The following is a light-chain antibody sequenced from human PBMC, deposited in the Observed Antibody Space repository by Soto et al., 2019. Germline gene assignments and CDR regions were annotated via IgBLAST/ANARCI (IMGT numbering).Light chain of an antibody. J-gene: IGLJ2*01. CDR3: SSYAGSNNL. CDR2: EVS. V-gene: IGLV2-8*01. Sequence: QSGVTQPPSASGSPGQAGSISCTGASSDVGGYNYVSWYQQHPGKAPKLMIYEVSKRPSGVPDRFSGSKSGNTASLTVSGLQAEDEADYYCSSYAGSNNLFGGGTQLTVL. CDR1: SSDVGGYNY.